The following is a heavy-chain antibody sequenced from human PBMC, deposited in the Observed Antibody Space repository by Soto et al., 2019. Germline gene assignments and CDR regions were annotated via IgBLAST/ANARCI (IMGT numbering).Heavy chain of an antibody. V-gene: IGHV1-2*04. J-gene: IGHJ6*02. CDR2: INPNSGGT. CDR3: ARAACSSTSCYFRYYYGMDV. D-gene: IGHD2-2*01. Sequence: ASVKVSCKASGYTFTGYYMHWVRQAPGQGLEWMGWINPNSGGTNYAQKFQGWVTMTRDTSISTAYMELSRLRSDDTAVYYCARAACSSTSCYFRYYYGMDVWGQGTTVTAP. CDR1: GYTFTGYY.